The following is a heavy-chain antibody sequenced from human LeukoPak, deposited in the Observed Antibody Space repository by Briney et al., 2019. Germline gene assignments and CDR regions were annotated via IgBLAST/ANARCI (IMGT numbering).Heavy chain of an antibody. CDR2: IIPIFATT. Sequence: SVKVSCKTSGGTFSSFAIAWVRQAPGQGLEWMAGIIPIFATTNYAQEFQGRVSLSADEFTSTVYMELSSLRSDDTAVYYCARGPPLTYDHTPEGYYHYYMDVWGEGTPVTISS. CDR1: GGTFSSFA. D-gene: IGHD1-14*01. CDR3: ARGPPLTYDHTPEGYYHYYMDV. V-gene: IGHV1-69*13. J-gene: IGHJ6*03.